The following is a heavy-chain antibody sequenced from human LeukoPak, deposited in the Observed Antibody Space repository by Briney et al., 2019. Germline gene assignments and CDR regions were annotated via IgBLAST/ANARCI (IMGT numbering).Heavy chain of an antibody. Sequence: ASVKISCKVSGYTFTDYYMHWVQQAPGKGLEWMGLVDPEDGETIYAEKFQGRVTITADTSTDTAYMELSSLRSEDTAVYCCATSSSNYGTYHDYWGQGTLVTVSS. D-gene: IGHD4-11*01. CDR3: ATSSSNYGTYHDY. V-gene: IGHV1-69-2*01. CDR2: VDPEDGET. J-gene: IGHJ4*02. CDR1: GYTFTDYY.